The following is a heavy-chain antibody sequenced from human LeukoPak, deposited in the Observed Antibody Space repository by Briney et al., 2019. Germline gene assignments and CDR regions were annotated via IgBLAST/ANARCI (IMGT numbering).Heavy chain of an antibody. J-gene: IGHJ6*03. V-gene: IGHV3-7*01. CDR1: GFTFSSYW. Sequence: GGSLRLSCAASGFTFSSYWMSWVRQAPGKGLEWVANIKQDGSEKYYVDSVKGRFTISRDNAKNSLYLQMNSLRAEDTAVYYCARGDYYYYYYMDVGGKGTTVTISS. CDR3: ARGDYYYYYYMDV. CDR2: IKQDGSEK.